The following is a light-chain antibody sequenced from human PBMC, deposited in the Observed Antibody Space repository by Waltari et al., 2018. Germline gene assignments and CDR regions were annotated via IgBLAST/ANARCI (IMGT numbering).Light chain of an antibody. CDR2: DDS. Sequence: SYELTQPPSVSVSPGQTARITCGGDNIEDKIVNWYQHRAGQAPVLLLYDDSDRPSGIPGRFSGSNSENTATLTISRAEVGDEADYYCQVWDKTNGHVKFGGGTKVTVL. J-gene: IGLJ2*01. CDR3: QVWDKTNGHVK. V-gene: IGLV3-21*02. CDR1: NIEDKI.